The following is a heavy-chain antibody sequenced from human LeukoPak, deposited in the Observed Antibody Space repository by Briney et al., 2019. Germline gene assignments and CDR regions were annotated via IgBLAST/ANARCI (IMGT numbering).Heavy chain of an antibody. CDR3: AKGLLDDSSGSYYTPEGAFDI. Sequence: PGGSLRLSCAASGFTFSSYAMSWVRQAPGKGLEWVSAISGSGGSTYYADSVKGRFTISRDNSKNTLYLQMNSLRAEDTAVYYCAKGLLDDSSGSYYTPEGAFDIWGQGTMVTVSS. CDR1: GFTFSSYA. V-gene: IGHV3-23*01. J-gene: IGHJ3*02. CDR2: ISGSGGST. D-gene: IGHD3-22*01.